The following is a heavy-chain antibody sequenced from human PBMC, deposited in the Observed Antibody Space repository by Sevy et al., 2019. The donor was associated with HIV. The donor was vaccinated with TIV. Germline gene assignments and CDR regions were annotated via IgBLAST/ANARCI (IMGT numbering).Heavy chain of an antibody. D-gene: IGHD3-22*01. CDR1: GFTFNNYA. CDR3: AKGGSTSGYYLNYFAY. V-gene: IGHV3-23*01. J-gene: IGHJ4*02. CDR2: VSGGGDTT. Sequence: GGSLRLSCAASGFTFNNYAMTWVRQAPGKGLERVSAVSGGGDTTYYADSVKGRFTISRDNSKNTLYLQMNSLRAEDTAVYYCAKGGSTSGYYLNYFAYWGQGTLVTVSS.